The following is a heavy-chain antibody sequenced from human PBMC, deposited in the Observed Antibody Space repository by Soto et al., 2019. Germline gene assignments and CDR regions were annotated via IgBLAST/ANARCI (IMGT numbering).Heavy chain of an antibody. Sequence: PGGSLRVSCAASGFTFGNYGVHWVRQAPGKGLEWVAIIWFDGSNKKYTDSVKGRFTISRDNSKSTLYLQMNSLRAEDTAVYYCARDSDYGDMKWFDPWGQGTLVTVSS. CDR1: GFTFGNYG. D-gene: IGHD4-17*01. J-gene: IGHJ5*01. CDR3: ARDSDYGDMKWFDP. CDR2: IWFDGSNK. V-gene: IGHV3-33*01.